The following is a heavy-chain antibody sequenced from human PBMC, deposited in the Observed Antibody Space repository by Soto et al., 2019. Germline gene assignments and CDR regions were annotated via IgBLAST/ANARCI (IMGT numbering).Heavy chain of an antibody. CDR2: IIPVFGTT. D-gene: IGHD3-16*01. V-gene: IGHV1-69*13. Sequence: QEQLVQSGPEVKEPGSSVKVSCKDSGGLFSSFAISWVRQAPGQGLEWLGGIIPVFGTTNYAEKFQDRVTITADASTNTAYMELSSLTSGDTAMYYCARGGGPYVWFNEFWGQGTLVTVSS. CDR3: ARGGGPYVWFNEF. CDR1: GGLFSSFA. J-gene: IGHJ4*02.